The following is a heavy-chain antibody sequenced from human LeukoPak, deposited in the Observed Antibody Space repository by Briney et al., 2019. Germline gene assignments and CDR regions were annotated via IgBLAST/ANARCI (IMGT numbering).Heavy chain of an antibody. V-gene: IGHV4-38-2*02. CDR1: GYSISSGYY. D-gene: IGHD2-2*01. J-gene: IGHJ4*02. CDR2: IYHSGST. Sequence: SETLSLTCTVSGYSISSGYYWGWIRQPPGKGLEWIGSIYHSGSTYYNPALKSRVTISVDPSKNQFSLKLSSVTAADTAVYYCAREERRASQYFDYWGQGTLVNVSS. CDR3: AREERRASQYFDY.